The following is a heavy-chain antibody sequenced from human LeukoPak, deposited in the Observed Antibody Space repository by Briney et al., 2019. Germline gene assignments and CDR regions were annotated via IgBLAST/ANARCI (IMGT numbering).Heavy chain of an antibody. J-gene: IGHJ4*02. V-gene: IGHV3-23*01. Sequence: PGGSLRLSCAAFGSTFNNYAMSWVRQAPGKGLEWVSSISGSGGRTYYVDSVKGRFTISRDNFKNTLYLQMNSLRAEDTAVYYCATGWGGDDYWGQGILVTVSS. CDR1: GSTFNNYA. CDR3: ATGWGGDDY. D-gene: IGHD3-16*01. CDR2: ISGSGGRT.